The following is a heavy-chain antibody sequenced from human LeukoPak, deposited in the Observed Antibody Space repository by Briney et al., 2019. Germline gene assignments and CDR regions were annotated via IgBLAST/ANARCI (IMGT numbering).Heavy chain of an antibody. J-gene: IGHJ4*02. V-gene: IGHV1-69*13. CDR2: IIPIFGTA. Sequence: SVKVSCKASGGTFSSYAISWVRQAPGQGLEWMGGIIPIFGTANYAQKFQGRVTITADESTSTAYMELSSLRSEGTAVYFCARGSYEDPPLDYWGQGTLVTVSS. CDR1: GGTFSSYA. D-gene: IGHD2-8*01. CDR3: ARGSYEDPPLDY.